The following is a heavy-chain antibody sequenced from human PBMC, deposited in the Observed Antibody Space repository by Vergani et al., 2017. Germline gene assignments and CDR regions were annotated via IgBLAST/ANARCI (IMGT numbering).Heavy chain of an antibody. CDR3: AKDQYCGGDCYFYFDY. V-gene: IGHV3-11*05. CDR1: GFTFSDYY. J-gene: IGHJ4*02. CDR2: ISSSSSYT. D-gene: IGHD2-21*02. Sequence: QVQLVESGGGLVKPGGSLRLSCAASGFTFSDYYMSWIRQAPGKGLEWVSYISSSSSYTTYADSVKGRFTISRDNAKISLYLQMNSLRAEDTAVYYCAKDQYCGGDCYFYFDYWGQGTLVTVSS.